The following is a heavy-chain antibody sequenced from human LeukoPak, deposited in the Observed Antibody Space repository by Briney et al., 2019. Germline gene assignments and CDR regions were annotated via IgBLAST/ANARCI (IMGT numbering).Heavy chain of an antibody. Sequence: SETLSLTCTVSGYSISSGYYWGWIRQPPGKGLEWIGSIYYSGSTYYNPSLKSRVTISVDTSKNQFSLKLSSVTAADTAVYYCARSTYSGSYPARDFDYWGQGTLVTVSS. J-gene: IGHJ4*02. V-gene: IGHV4-38-2*02. CDR1: GYSISSGYY. CDR3: ARSTYSGSYPARDFDY. CDR2: IYYSGST. D-gene: IGHD1-26*01.